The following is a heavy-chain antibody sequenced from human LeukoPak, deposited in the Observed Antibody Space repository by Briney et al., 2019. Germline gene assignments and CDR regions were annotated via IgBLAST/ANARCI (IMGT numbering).Heavy chain of an antibody. D-gene: IGHD6-19*01. Sequence: GGSLRLSCAASGFTFSSYVMSWVRQAPGKGLEWVSAISGSGGSTYYADSVKGRFTISRDNSKNTLYLQMNSLRAEDTAVYYCAKSRGPPPYYFDYWGQGTLVTVSS. CDR1: GFTFSSYV. V-gene: IGHV3-23*01. J-gene: IGHJ4*02. CDR3: AKSRGPPPYYFDY. CDR2: ISGSGGST.